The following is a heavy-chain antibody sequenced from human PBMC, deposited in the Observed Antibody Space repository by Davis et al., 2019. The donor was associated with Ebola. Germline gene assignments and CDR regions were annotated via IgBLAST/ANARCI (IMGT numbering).Heavy chain of an antibody. CDR3: ARAGFGEIYFDY. CDR1: GFTFSSYD. CDR2: IGTAGDT. J-gene: IGHJ4*02. Sequence: GESLKISCAASGFTFSSYDMHWVRQATGKGLEWVSAIGTAGDTYYPGSVKGRFTISREKAKNSLYLQMNSLRGDDTAVYYCARAGFGEIYFDYWGQGTLVTVSS. V-gene: IGHV3-13*01. D-gene: IGHD3-10*01.